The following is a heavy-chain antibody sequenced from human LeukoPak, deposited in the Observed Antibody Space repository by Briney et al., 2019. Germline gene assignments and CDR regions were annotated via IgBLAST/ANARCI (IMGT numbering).Heavy chain of an antibody. CDR3: ARDSSSAGDY. Sequence: ASVKVSRKASRYTFTNYYMHWVRQAPGQGLEWMGIINPSGGSTNYAQKFQDRVTMTRDTSTSTVYMELSSLRSEDTAVYYCARDSSSAGDYWGQGTLVTVSS. D-gene: IGHD6-13*01. J-gene: IGHJ4*02. CDR1: RYTFTNYY. V-gene: IGHV1-46*01. CDR2: INPSGGST.